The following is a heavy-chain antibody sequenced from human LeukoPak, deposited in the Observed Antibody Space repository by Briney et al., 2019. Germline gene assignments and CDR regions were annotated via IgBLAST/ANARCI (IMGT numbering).Heavy chain of an antibody. CDR1: GSRFTSYW. J-gene: IGHJ3*02. V-gene: IGHV5-51*01. CDR3: ARLGRVGGVVVAAYDAFDI. Sequence: GESLKISCKGSGSRFTSYWIGWVRQMPGKGLEWMGIIYPGDSDTRYSPSFQGQVTISADKSISTAYLQWSSLKASDTSMYYCARLGRVGGVVVAAYDAFDIWGQGTMVTVSS. CDR2: IYPGDSDT. D-gene: IGHD2-15*01.